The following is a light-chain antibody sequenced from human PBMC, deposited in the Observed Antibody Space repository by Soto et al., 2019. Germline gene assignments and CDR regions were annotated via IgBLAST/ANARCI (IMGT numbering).Light chain of an antibody. Sequence: EIVLTQSPATLSLSPGERATLSCRASQSVSSYLAWYQQKPGQAPRLLIYDASNRATGIPARFSGSGSGTEFTLTISGLQSDEFAVYFCQQYNKWPPWTVGHVTKGDIK. CDR2: DAS. V-gene: IGKV3-11*01. CDR1: QSVSSY. J-gene: IGKJ1*01. CDR3: QQYNKWPPWT.